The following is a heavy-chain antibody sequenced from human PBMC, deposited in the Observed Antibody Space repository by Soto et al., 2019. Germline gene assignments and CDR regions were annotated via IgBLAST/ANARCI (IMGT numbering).Heavy chain of an antibody. Sequence: GGSLRLSCAASGFTFRTSDMHWVRQVPGKGLEWLAVVSHDGTLYPYADSVRGRFTISRDNSRKMLYLQMNSLRPDDTAVYYCASLSWFHGPEYFDYWGQGTLVPVSS. D-gene: IGHD6-13*01. CDR2: VSHDGTLY. J-gene: IGHJ4*02. V-gene: IGHV3-30*03. CDR3: ASLSWFHGPEYFDY. CDR1: GFTFRTSD.